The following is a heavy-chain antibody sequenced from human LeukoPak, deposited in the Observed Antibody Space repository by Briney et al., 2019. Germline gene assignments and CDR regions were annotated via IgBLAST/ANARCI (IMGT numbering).Heavy chain of an antibody. CDR1: GFSFSTYT. V-gene: IGHV3-21*01. J-gene: IGHJ4*02. CDR2: ISSSSYYI. D-gene: IGHD1-26*01. CDR3: GAAYSGSSPFDY. Sequence: GGSLRLSCTASGFSFSTYTMNWVRQAPGKGLEWVSSISSSSYYIYYADSVKGRFTISRDNAKNSLFLQMNSLRAEDTAVYYCGAAYSGSSPFDYWGQGTLVTVSS.